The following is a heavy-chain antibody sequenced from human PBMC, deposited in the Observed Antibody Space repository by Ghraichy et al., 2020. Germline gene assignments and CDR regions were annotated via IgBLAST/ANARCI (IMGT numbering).Heavy chain of an antibody. D-gene: IGHD3-9*01. CDR1: GFTFSNYA. J-gene: IGHJ6*02. Sequence: GGSLRLSCAASGFTFSNYAMTWVRQAPGKGLEWVTSIRNNGGTHYADSVKGRFTISRDNSKNTVHLQMSSLRAEDTAVYYCARPDPRLGTTGWEYYMDVWGQGTTVTVSS. CDR2: IRNNGGT. CDR3: ARPDPRLGTTGWEYYMDV. V-gene: IGHV3-23*01.